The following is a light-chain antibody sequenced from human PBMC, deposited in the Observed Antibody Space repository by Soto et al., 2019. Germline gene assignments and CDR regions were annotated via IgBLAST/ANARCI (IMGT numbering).Light chain of an antibody. CDR3: QQYGSSPPLT. V-gene: IGKV3-20*01. CDR2: GAS. CDR1: QSVSSSY. Sequence: EIVLTQSPGTLSLPPGERATLSCRASQSVSSSYLAWYQQKPGQAPRLLIYGASSRATGIPDRFSGSGSGTDFTLTISRLEPEDCAVYYCQQYGSSPPLTFGGGTKVEIK. J-gene: IGKJ4*01.